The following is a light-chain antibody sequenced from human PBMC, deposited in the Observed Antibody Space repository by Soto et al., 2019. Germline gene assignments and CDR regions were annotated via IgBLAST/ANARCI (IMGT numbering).Light chain of an antibody. CDR3: QQYNSYPLT. V-gene: IGKV1-5*03. CDR2: KAS. J-gene: IGKJ4*01. Sequence: DNQMTQSPSSLSASVGDRVTITCQASQDIKNYLNWYLQKPRKAPKLLIDKASSLESGVPSRFSGSGSGTEFTLTISSLQPDYFATYYFQQYNSYPLTFGGGTKVDIK. CDR1: QDIKNY.